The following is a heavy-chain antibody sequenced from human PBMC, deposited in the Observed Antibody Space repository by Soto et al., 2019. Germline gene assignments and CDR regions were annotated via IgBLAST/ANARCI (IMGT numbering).Heavy chain of an antibody. CDR3: ARGSPVHFDY. CDR2: IKGDGSST. CDR1: GITFSSYW. J-gene: IGHJ4*02. V-gene: IGHV3-74*03. Sequence: GGSLRLSCAASGITFSSYWMHWVRQAPGKGLLWVSRIKGDGSSTKYADSVKGRFTVSRDNAKNTLYLQMNSLRAEDTAVYYCARGSPVHFDYWGQGTLVTVSS.